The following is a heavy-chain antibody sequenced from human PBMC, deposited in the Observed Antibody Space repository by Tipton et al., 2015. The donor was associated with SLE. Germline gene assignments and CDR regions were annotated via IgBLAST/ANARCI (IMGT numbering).Heavy chain of an antibody. J-gene: IGHJ6*02. CDR2: INHSGNT. CDR3: ARFRDEYYYYAMDV. CDR1: GGSFSGNY. Sequence: TLSLTCAVYGGSFSGNYWSWIRQSPGKGLEWIGEINHSGNTNYNPSLKSRVTISLDTSRNQFTLKLNSVTAADTAVYYCARFRDEYYYYAMDVWGQGTTVTVSS. V-gene: IGHV4-34*01.